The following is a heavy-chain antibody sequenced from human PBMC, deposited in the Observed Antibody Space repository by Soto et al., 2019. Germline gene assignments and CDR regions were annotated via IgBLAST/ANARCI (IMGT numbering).Heavy chain of an antibody. D-gene: IGHD1-26*01. CDR1: GFTFSSYG. CDR2: ISYDGSNK. J-gene: IGHJ4*02. CDR3: AKDKNEWELFPFDY. V-gene: IGHV3-30*18. Sequence: GGSLRLSCAASGFTFSSYGMHWVRQAPGKGLEWVAVISYDGSNKYYADSVKGRFTISRDNSKNTLYLQMNSLRAEDTAVYYCAKDKNEWELFPFDYWGQGTLVTVSS.